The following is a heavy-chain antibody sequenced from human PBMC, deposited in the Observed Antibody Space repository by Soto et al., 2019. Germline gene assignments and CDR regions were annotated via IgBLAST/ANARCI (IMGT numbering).Heavy chain of an antibody. CDR1: GFTFSSYS. V-gene: IGHV3-21*01. CDR2: ISSSSSYI. CDR3: ARDLRGNYYGMDV. Sequence: GGSLRLSCAASGFTFSSYSMNWVRQAPGKGLECVSSISSSSSYIYYADSVKGRFTISRDNAKNSLYLQMNSLRAEDTAVYYCARDLRGNYYGMDVWGQGTTVTVSS. J-gene: IGHJ6*02.